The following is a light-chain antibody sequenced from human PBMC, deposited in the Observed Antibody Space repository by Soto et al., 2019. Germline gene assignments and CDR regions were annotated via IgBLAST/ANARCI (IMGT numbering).Light chain of an antibody. CDR3: LLAYSGGRV. CDR1: DGPVTSNHY. J-gene: IGLJ2*01. Sequence: QAVVTQEPSLTVSPGGTVTLTCGSSDGPVTSNHYPYWYQQRPGQVPRTLIYDTTNRQSWAPARFSGSLVGVTAALTLSGEQPEEEADYYCLLAYSGGRVFGGGTQLTVL. V-gene: IGLV7-46*01. CDR2: DTT.